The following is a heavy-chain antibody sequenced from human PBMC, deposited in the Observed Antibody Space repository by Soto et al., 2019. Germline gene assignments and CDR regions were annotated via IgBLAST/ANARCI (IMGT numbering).Heavy chain of an antibody. D-gene: IGHD2-15*01. Sequence: QVQLVQSGAEVKKPGASVKVSCKASGYTFNSYGISWVRQAPGQGLEWMGWIGAYSGNTNYAQKFQGRVTKTTDTSTSTAYMVLRSLRSDDTAVYYCARDRRVVVVAVNMDVWGNGTTVTVSS. J-gene: IGHJ6*03. CDR2: IGAYSGNT. V-gene: IGHV1-18*01. CDR1: GYTFNSYG. CDR3: ARDRRVVVVAVNMDV.